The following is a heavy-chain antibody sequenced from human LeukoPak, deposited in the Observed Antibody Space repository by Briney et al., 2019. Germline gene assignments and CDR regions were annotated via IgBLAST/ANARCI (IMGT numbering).Heavy chain of an antibody. Sequence: GGSLRLSCAASGFIFSGYWMTWVRQAPGKGLEWVANIKQDGSVKYYVDSVKGRFTISRDNAKNSLYLQMNSLRAEDTAVYYCASPGSVGDTGMPDYWGQGTPVTVSS. CDR3: ASPGSVGDTGMPDY. CDR1: GFIFSGYW. CDR2: IKQDGSVK. D-gene: IGHD5-18*01. J-gene: IGHJ4*02. V-gene: IGHV3-7*01.